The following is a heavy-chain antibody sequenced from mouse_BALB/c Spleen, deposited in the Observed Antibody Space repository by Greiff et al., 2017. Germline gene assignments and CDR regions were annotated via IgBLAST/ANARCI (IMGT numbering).Heavy chain of an antibody. CDR1: GFAFSSYD. CDR2: ISSGGGST. D-gene: IGHD1-2*01. Sequence: DVKLVESGGGLVKPGGSLKLSCAASGFAFSSYDMSWVRQTPEKRLEWVAYISSGGGSTYYPDTVKGRFTISRDNAKNTLYLQMSSLKSEDTAMYYCARHYYGYVSYFDDWGQGTTLTVSS. J-gene: IGHJ2*01. V-gene: IGHV5-12-1*01. CDR3: ARHYYGYVSYFDD.